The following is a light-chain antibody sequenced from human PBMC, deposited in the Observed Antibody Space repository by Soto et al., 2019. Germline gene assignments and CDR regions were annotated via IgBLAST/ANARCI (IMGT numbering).Light chain of an antibody. CDR1: QSLLHSNGYNY. J-gene: IGKJ3*01. CDR2: LGS. Sequence: DLVMTQSPLSLPVTPGEPASISCRSSQSLLHSNGYNYLDWYLQKPGQSPQLLIYLGSNRASGVPDRFSGSGSGTDFTLKISRVEAEDVGVYYCMQALQTPVFGPGTKEDIK. CDR3: MQALQTPV. V-gene: IGKV2-28*01.